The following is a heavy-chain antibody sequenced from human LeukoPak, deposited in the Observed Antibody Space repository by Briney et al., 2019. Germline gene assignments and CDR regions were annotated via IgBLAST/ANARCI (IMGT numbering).Heavy chain of an antibody. D-gene: IGHD6-13*01. V-gene: IGHV3-30-3*01. CDR3: ARDNYSSSWYKGEFVY. CDR1: GFTFNNYA. J-gene: IGHJ4*02. Sequence: GGSLRLSCAASGFTFNNYAMHWVRQAPGKGLEWVALISYDGSNKYCADSVKGRFTISRDNSKNTLSLQMNSLRTEDTAVYFCARDNYSSSWYKGEFVYWGQGTLVTVSS. CDR2: ISYDGSNK.